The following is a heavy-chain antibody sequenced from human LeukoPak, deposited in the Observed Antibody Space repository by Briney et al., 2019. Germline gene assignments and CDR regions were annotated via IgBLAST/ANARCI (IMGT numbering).Heavy chain of an antibody. Sequence: GGSLRLSCAASGFTFSNAWMNWVRQTPGKGLEWVGRIKRKTDGGTTDYAAPVKGRFTISRDDSKNTLSLQMNSLKTEDTAVYSCTTTGYSSSSWRRSDYYYYMDVWGKGTTVTISS. D-gene: IGHD6-13*01. V-gene: IGHV3-15*01. CDR1: GFTFSNAW. J-gene: IGHJ6*03. CDR3: TTTGYSSSSWRRSDYYYYMDV. CDR2: IKRKTDGGTT.